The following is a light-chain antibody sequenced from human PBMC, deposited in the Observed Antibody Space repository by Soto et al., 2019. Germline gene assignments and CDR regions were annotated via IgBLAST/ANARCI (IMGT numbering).Light chain of an antibody. J-gene: IGKJ1*01. V-gene: IGKV3-20*01. CDR3: QHYGSYPRA. Sequence: EIVLTQSPGTLSLSPGERATLSCRASQSVSSSYLAWYQQKPGQAPRLFIYAASSRATGIPDRFSGAGSGTDFTLTISRLEPEDFAVYYCQHYGSYPRAFGLGTKV. CDR1: QSVSSSY. CDR2: AAS.